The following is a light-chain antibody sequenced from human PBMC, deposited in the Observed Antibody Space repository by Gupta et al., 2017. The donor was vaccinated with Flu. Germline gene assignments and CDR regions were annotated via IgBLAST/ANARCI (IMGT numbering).Light chain of an antibody. CDR1: QSISGW. Sequence: DIQMTQSPSTLSASVGDRVTITCRASQSISGWLAWYQQRPGKAPNLLIYGSSTLQSGVPSRFSGSGSGTEFTLTISSLQPDDFATYFCQQDDTFWTFGQGTKVEVK. CDR3: QQDDTFWT. J-gene: IGKJ1*01. CDR2: GSS. V-gene: IGKV1-5*03.